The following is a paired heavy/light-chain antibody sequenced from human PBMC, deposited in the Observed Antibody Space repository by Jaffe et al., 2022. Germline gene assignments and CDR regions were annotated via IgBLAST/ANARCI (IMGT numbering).Heavy chain of an antibody. V-gene: IGHV4-4*02. CDR3: ADPPAGH. CDR2: IYHSGST. Sequence: QVQLQESGPGLVKPSGTLSLTCVVSGDSISSSKWWTWIRQPPGKGLEWIGEIYHSGSTNYNASLKSRVTISVDKSKNQFSLRLTSVSATDTAVYYCADPPAGHWGQGTLVTVSS. CDR1: GDSISSSKW. J-gene: IGHJ4*02.
Light chain of an antibody. V-gene: IGKV3-20*01. CDR1: QSVSSNY. Sequence: EIVLTQSPGTLSLSPGERATLSCRASQSVSSNYLAWYQQKPGQAPRILIYGASSRATGIPDRFSGSGSGTDFTLTISRLEPEDFAVYYCQQYGSSPRTFGQGTKVEIK. J-gene: IGKJ1*01. CDR2: GAS. CDR3: QQYGSSPRT.